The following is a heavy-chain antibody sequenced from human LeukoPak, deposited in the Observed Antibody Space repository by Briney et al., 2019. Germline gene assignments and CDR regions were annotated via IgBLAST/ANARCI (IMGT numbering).Heavy chain of an antibody. CDR1: GGSISSSSYY. J-gene: IGHJ4*02. V-gene: IGHV4-39*07. D-gene: IGHD3-22*01. CDR3: AMYYYDSSGYYPEHHFDY. CDR2: IYYSGST. Sequence: PSETLSLTCTVSGGSISSSSYYWGWIRQPPGKGLEWIGSIYYSGSTYYNPSLKSRVTISVDTSKNQFSLKLSSVTAADTAVYYCAMYYYDSSGYYPEHHFDYWGQGTLVTVSS.